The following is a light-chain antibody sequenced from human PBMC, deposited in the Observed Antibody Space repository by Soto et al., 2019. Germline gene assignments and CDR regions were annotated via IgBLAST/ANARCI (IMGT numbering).Light chain of an antibody. Sequence: QSALTQPPSVSGSPGQSVTISCTGNSSDVGNYNRVSWYQQPPGTAPKVIIYEVSNRPSGVPDRFSGSKSGNTASLTISGLQAEDDADYYCSSYTSSSTYVFGTGTKLTVL. CDR2: EVS. CDR1: SSDVGNYNR. V-gene: IGLV2-18*02. CDR3: SSYTSSSTYV. J-gene: IGLJ1*01.